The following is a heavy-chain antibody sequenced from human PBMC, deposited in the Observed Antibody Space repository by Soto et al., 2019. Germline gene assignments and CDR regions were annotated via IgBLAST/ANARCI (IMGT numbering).Heavy chain of an antibody. V-gene: IGHV4-4*02. CDR3: ARGQEGIVATH. Sequence: PSETLSLTYAVSGGSISSSNWWSWGRQPPGKGLEWIGEVKDGGSTNYSPSLRGRVSISADTSKNHFSLRLNSVTAADTAVYFCARGQEGIVATHWDQGALVTVSS. J-gene: IGHJ4*02. CDR1: GGSISSSNW. D-gene: IGHD5-12*01. CDR2: VKDGGST.